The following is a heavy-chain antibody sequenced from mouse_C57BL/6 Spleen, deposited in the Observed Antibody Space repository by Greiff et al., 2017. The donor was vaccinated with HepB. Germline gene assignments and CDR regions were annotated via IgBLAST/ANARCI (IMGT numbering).Heavy chain of an antibody. Sequence: EVKLQESGEGLVKPGGSLKLSCAASGFTFSSYAMSWVRQTPEKRLEWVAYISSGGDYIYYADTVKGRFTISRDNARNTLYLQMSSLKSEDTAMYYCTRGERRGNYFDYWGQGTTLTVSS. J-gene: IGHJ2*01. CDR3: TRGERRGNYFDY. CDR2: ISSGGDYI. CDR1: GFTFSSYA. V-gene: IGHV5-9-1*02.